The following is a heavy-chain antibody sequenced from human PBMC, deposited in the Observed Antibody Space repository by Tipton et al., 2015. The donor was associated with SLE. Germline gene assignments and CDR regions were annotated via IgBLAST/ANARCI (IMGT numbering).Heavy chain of an antibody. CDR2: INHSGST. Sequence: TLSLTCAVYGGSFSGYYWSWIRQPPGKGLEWIGEINHSGSTNYNPSLKSRVTISVDTSKNQFSLKLSSVTAADTAVYYCARDLTSGITTYWGQGTLVTVSS. V-gene: IGHV4-34*01. J-gene: IGHJ4*02. CDR1: GGSFSGYY. D-gene: IGHD1-7*01. CDR3: ARDLTSGITTY.